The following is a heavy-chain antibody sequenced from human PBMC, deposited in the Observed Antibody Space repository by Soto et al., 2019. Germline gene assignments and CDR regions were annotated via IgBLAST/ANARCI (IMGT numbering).Heavy chain of an antibody. CDR1: GYTFTSNG. CDR2: ISAYNGNT. CDR3: ARDDSSSWYNWFDP. D-gene: IGHD6-13*01. J-gene: IGHJ5*02. V-gene: IGHV1-18*01. Sequence: GASVKVSCKASGYTFTSNGISWVRQAPGQGLEWMGWISAYNGNTNYAQKLQGRVTMTTDTSTSTAYMELRSLRSDDTAVYYCARDDSSSWYNWFDPWGQGTLVTVSS.